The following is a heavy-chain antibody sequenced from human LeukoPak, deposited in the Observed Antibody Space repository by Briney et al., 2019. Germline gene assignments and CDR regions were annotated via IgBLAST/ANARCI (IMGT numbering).Heavy chain of an antibody. CDR3: ARGGRSRLSPGWFDP. D-gene: IGHD3-16*01. CDR1: GGSISSGDYY. CDR2: IYYSGST. Sequence: SQTLSLTCTVSGGSISSGDYYWSWIRQPPGKGLEWIGYIYYSGSTYYNPSLKSRVTISVDTSKNQFSLKLSSVTAADTAVYYCARGGRSRLSPGWFDPWGQGTLVTVSS. J-gene: IGHJ5*02. V-gene: IGHV4-30-4*01.